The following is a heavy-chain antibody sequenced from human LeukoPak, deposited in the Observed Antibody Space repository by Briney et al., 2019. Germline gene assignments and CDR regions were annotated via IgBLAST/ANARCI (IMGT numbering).Heavy chain of an antibody. D-gene: IGHD3-3*01. CDR1: GFICSRYC. CDR3: ARDHANYDFWSSYYTPYSWFDP. CDR2: IKQDGSEK. J-gene: IGHJ5*02. Sequence: PGVTLRLFCAASGFICSRYCMSWVRQAPAQGLECVANIKQDGSEKYYVDSVKDRFPISRDNAKNSLSLQANSLRAEDTAVYYCARDHANYDFWSSYYTPYSWFDPWGQGTLVTVSS. V-gene: IGHV3-7*01.